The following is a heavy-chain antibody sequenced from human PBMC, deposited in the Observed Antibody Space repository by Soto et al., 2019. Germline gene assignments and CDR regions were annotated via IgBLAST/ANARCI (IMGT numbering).Heavy chain of an antibody. CDR3: TRDLFTGIAVAGTGY. Sequence: GGSLRLSCTASGFTFGDYAMSWFRQAPGKGLEWVGFIRSKAYGGTTEYAASVKGRFTISRDDSKSIAYLQMNSLKTEDTAVYYCTRDLFTGIAVAGTGYWGQGTLVTVSS. CDR2: IRSKAYGGTT. CDR1: GFTFGDYA. D-gene: IGHD6-19*01. J-gene: IGHJ4*02. V-gene: IGHV3-49*03.